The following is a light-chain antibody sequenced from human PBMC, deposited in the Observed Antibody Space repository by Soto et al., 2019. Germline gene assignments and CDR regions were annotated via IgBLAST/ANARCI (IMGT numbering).Light chain of an antibody. J-gene: IGLJ2*01. V-gene: IGLV1-40*01. Sequence: QPVLTQPPSVSGAPGQRVTIPCTGSSSNIGAGNDVHWYQQLPGAAPKVVIYSNDKRPSGVPERFSGSRSGTSASLAITGLQAEDEADYYCQSFDSSLRGTVFGEGTKLTVL. CDR3: QSFDSSLRGTV. CDR1: SSNIGAGND. CDR2: SND.